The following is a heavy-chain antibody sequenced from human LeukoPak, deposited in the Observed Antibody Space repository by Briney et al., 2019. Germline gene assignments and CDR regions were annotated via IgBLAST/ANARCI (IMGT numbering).Heavy chain of an antibody. J-gene: IGHJ4*02. CDR1: GFTFNTYE. CDR3: ARGGWNYVFNY. D-gene: IGHD1-7*01. V-gene: IGHV3-48*03. CDR2: ITSSGSTI. Sequence: GGSRRLSCAASGFTFNTYEMNWVRQAPGKGLEWVSYITSSGSTIYYADYVKGRFTISRDNGKNSLYLQMNSLRAEDTAVYYCARGGWNYVFNYWGQGTLVTVSS.